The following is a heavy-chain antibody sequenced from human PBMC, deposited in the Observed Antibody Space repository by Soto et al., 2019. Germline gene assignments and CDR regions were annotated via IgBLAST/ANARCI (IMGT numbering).Heavy chain of an antibody. CDR1: GGSISNPSYH. CDR2: IYYGGNT. Sequence: QLQLQESGPGLVKASETLSLTCIVSGGSISNPSYHWGWIRQPPGKGLEWIGSIYYGGNTYYNSSLKSRVNISVDTSTNEFSLKLSSVTAADTAVYYCTRLGIAATGPAYWGQGTLVTVSS. CDR3: TRLGIAATGPAY. V-gene: IGHV4-39*01. D-gene: IGHD6-13*01. J-gene: IGHJ4*02.